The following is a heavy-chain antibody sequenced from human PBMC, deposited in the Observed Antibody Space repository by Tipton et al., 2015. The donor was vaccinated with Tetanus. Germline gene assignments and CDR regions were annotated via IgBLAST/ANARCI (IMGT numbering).Heavy chain of an antibody. J-gene: IGHJ6*01. CDR3: ARDRITGPTGRYYAMDV. CDR1: GGSVNDGRFY. D-gene: IGHD1-7*01. Sequence: TLSLTCTVSGGSVNDGRFYWTWIRQPPGKALEWVAHIYYSGSATYNPSVASRVTVSIDMSKNQFSLRLTSATAADTAVYYCARDRITGPTGRYYAMDVWGQGTTVTVSS. CDR2: IYYSGSA. V-gene: IGHV4-61*01.